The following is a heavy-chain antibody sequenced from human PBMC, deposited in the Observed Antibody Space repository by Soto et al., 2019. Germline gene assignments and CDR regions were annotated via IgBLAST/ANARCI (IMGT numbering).Heavy chain of an antibody. Sequence: ASVKVSCKASGYTFTSYYMHWVRQAPGQGLEWMGIINPSGGSTSYAQKFQGRVTMTRDTSTSTVYMELSSLRSEDTAVYYCARGATETIVAKIFECGYWGQGTLVTSPQ. CDR1: GYTFTSYY. V-gene: IGHV1-46*01. J-gene: IGHJ4*02. D-gene: IGHD5-12*01. CDR3: ARGATETIVAKIFECGY. CDR2: INPSGGST.